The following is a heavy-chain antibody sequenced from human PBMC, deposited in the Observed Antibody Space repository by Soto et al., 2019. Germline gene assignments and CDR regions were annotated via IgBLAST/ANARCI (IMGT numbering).Heavy chain of an antibody. D-gene: IGHD3-9*01. CDR2: IYSSETT. CDR1: GGSVNSNSYS. V-gene: IGHV4-39*01. Sequence: SETLSLTCTVSGGSVNSNSYSWGWIRQSPGKGLEWIGTIYSSETTHYNPSLRSRVTISVDTSMNEFSLSLRSVTAEDTAVYYCAARGGLAAYVWGQGTSVTVS. J-gene: IGHJ6*02. CDR3: AARGGLAAYV.